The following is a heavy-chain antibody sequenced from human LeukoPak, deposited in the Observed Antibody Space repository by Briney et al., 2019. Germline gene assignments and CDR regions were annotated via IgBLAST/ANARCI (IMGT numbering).Heavy chain of an antibody. CDR3: ARQRPMVRGSHQLDY. V-gene: IGHV3-23*01. CDR2: ISASGGNT. CDR1: GFTFSRYA. D-gene: IGHD3-10*01. Sequence: PGGSLRLSCAASGFTFSRYAMTWVRQAPGKGLEWFSSISASGGNTYYADSVKGRFTISRDNSKNTLYLQMNSLRAEDTAVYYCARQRPMVRGSHQLDYWGQGTLVTVSS. J-gene: IGHJ4*02.